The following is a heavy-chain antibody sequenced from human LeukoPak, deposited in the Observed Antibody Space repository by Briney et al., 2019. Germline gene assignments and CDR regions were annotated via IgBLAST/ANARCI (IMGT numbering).Heavy chain of an antibody. CDR1: GFTFSSYS. CDR3: ARGGSGWSYYYYGMDV. Sequence: GGSLRLSCAASGFTFSSYSMNWVRQAPGKGLEWVSSISSSSSYIYYADSVKGRFTISRDNAKNSLYLQMNSLRAEDTAVYYCARGGSGWSYYYYGMDVWGQGTTVTVSS. V-gene: IGHV3-21*01. J-gene: IGHJ6*02. D-gene: IGHD6-19*01. CDR2: ISSSSSYI.